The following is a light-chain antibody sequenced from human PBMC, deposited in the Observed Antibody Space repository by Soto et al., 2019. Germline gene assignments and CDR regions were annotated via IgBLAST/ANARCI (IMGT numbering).Light chain of an antibody. CDR1: QGISSY. CDR3: QQLNTYPFT. CDR2: AAS. J-gene: IGKJ4*01. Sequence: DIQLTQSPSFLSASVGDRVTIACRASQGISSYLAWYQQKPGKAPKLRIYAASTLQSGVPSRFSGSESGTEFTLTISSLQPGDFATYYCQQLNTYPFTFGGGTKVEIK. V-gene: IGKV1-9*01.